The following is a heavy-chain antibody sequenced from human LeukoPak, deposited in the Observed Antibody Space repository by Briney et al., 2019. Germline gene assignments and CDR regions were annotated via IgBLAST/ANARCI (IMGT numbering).Heavy chain of an antibody. CDR3: ARGQEYNSGWSFDY. Sequence: GGSLRLSCAASGFTFSSYGMYWVRQAPGKGLEWVAVISYDGSKTYYADSVKGRFTISRDNSKNTAYLQMNSLRAEDTAVYYCARGQEYNSGWSFDYWGQGTLVTVSS. CDR2: ISYDGSKT. J-gene: IGHJ4*02. V-gene: IGHV3-30*03. CDR1: GFTFSSYG. D-gene: IGHD6-19*01.